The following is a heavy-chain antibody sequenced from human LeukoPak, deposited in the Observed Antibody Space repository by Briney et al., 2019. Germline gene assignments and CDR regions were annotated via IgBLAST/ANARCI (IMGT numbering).Heavy chain of an antibody. Sequence: SETLSLTCTVSGGSISSYYWSWIRQPPGKGLEWIGYIYYSGSTNYHPSLKSRVTISVDTSKNQFSLKLSSVTAADTAVYYCASSVVPAAMVQYYYYGMDVWGQGTTVTVSS. D-gene: IGHD2-2*01. J-gene: IGHJ6*02. V-gene: IGHV4-59*01. CDR2: IYYSGST. CDR1: GGSISSYY. CDR3: ASSVVPAAMVQYYYYGMDV.